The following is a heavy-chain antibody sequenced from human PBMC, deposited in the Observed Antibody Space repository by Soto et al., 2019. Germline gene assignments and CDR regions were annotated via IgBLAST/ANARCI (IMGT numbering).Heavy chain of an antibody. J-gene: IGHJ5*02. Sequence: SETLSLTCTVSGGSIRNGNYYWSWIRQLPGKGLEWIGNIYYIGTTSYNPSLKSRVIISIDASKNQFSLELTSVLAADTAVYYCAKNETTRPWFDPWGQGTLVTVSS. V-gene: IGHV4-31*03. D-gene: IGHD1-1*01. CDR1: GGSIRNGNYY. CDR3: AKNETTRPWFDP. CDR2: IYYIGTT.